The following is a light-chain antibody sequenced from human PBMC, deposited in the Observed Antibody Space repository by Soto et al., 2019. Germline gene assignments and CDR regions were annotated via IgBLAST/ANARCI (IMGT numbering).Light chain of an antibody. CDR3: SSYRSSSTLYV. Sequence: QSALTQPASVSGSPGQSITISCTGTSSDVGGYNYVSWYRQHPGKAPKLMIYEVSNRPSGVSNRFSGSKSGNTASLTISGLQAEDEADYYCSSYRSSSTLYVFGTGTKLTVL. J-gene: IGLJ1*01. CDR2: EVS. V-gene: IGLV2-14*01. CDR1: SSDVGGYNY.